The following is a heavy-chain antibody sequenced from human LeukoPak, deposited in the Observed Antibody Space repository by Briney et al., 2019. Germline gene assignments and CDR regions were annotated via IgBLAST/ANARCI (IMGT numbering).Heavy chain of an antibody. CDR2: VRNDGSDT. V-gene: IGHV3-30*02. CDR3: ARDRGKDYFDS. D-gene: IGHD4-23*01. Sequence: GGSLRLSCATSGLTFTSHGFHWLRQVVGKRLEWVAFVRNDGSDTYHANSVQGRFSISRDNSKNTLYLQMNSLRVEDTAIYYCARDRGKDYFDSWDQGTQVTVSS. J-gene: IGHJ4*02. CDR1: GLTFTSHG.